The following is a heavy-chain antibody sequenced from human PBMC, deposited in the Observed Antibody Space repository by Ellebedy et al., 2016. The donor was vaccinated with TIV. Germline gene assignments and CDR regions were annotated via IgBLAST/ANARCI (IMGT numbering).Heavy chain of an antibody. CDR3: AKEIAVAGQGAFDY. D-gene: IGHD6-19*01. CDR2: ISGSGTST. CDR1: GFTFSNYA. Sequence: GESLKISCEASGFTFSNYAMSWVRQAPGKGLEWFSAISGSGTSTYSADSVNGRFTISRDNSKNTVYLQMSSLRAEDTAVYYCAKEIAVAGQGAFDYWGQGTLVTVSS. J-gene: IGHJ4*02. V-gene: IGHV3-23*01.